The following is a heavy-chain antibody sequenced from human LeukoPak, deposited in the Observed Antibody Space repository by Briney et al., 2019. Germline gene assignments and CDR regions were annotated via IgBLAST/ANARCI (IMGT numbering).Heavy chain of an antibody. CDR2: IYYSGTT. D-gene: IGHD1-1*01. CDR3: ARVSWFPGTSYNYMDV. Sequence: SETLSLTCTVSGDSISSGHYWSWIRQPPGKGLEWIGYIYYSGTTNYNPSLKSRVTISVDTSKNQFSLKLSSVTAADTAVYYCARVSWFPGTSYNYMDVWGKGTTVTVSS. CDR1: GDSISSGHY. J-gene: IGHJ6*03. V-gene: IGHV4-61*01.